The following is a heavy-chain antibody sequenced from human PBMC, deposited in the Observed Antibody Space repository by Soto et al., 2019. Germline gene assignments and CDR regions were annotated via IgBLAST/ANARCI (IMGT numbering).Heavy chain of an antibody. CDR1: GYSFTTYW. CDR3: ARARVSTPRLEDPFDI. V-gene: IGHV5-51*01. J-gene: IGHJ3*02. D-gene: IGHD1-1*01. CDR2: IFPGDSDT. Sequence: GESLKISCKGSGYSFTTYWLAWVRQMPGKGLEYMGIIFPGDSDTRYSPSFQGQVTISADKSISTAYLQWTSLKASDTAIYYCARARVSTPRLEDPFDIWGQGTMVTVSS.